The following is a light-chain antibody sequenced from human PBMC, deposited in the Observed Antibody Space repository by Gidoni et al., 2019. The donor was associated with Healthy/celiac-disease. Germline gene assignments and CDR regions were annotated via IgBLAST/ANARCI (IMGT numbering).Light chain of an antibody. CDR1: QSISSW. CDR2: KAS. J-gene: IGKJ1*01. CDR3: QPYNSYSRT. V-gene: IGKV1-5*03. Sequence: DIQMTQSPSTLSASVGDRVTITCRASQSISSWLAWYQQKPGKAPKLLIYKASSLESGVPSRFSGSGSGTEFPLTISSLPPDDFATYYCQPYNSYSRTFGQGTKVEIK.